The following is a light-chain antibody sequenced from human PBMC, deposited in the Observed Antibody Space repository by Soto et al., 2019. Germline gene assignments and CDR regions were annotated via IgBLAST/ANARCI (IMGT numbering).Light chain of an antibody. Sequence: DIQMTQSQSSVSASVVDSVTITCRESQGVSDWVAWYQQKPGEAPKLLIYGSSSLLSGVPSRFSGTRSGTDFTLTISSLQPEDFATYYCQQANSYPWTFGQVTKVDIK. CDR1: QGVSDW. CDR2: GSS. CDR3: QQANSYPWT. V-gene: IGKV1-12*01. J-gene: IGKJ1*01.